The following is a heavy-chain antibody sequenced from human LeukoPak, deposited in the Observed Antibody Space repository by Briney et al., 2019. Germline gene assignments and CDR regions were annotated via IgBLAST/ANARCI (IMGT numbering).Heavy chain of an antibody. D-gene: IGHD2-21*02. Sequence: RSSETLSLTCAVYGRSLSYYYWSWIRQPPEKGLEWIGEINRSGSTNYNPSLKSRVSISVDTSKNQFSLKLSSVTAADTAVYYCARGGFYCGDDCYVDYWGQGTLVTVSS. CDR2: INRSGST. V-gene: IGHV4-34*01. J-gene: IGHJ4*02. CDR3: ARGGFYCGDDCYVDY. CDR1: GRSLSYYY.